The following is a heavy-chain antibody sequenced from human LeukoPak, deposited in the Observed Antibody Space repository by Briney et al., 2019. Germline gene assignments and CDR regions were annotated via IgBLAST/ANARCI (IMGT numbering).Heavy chain of an antibody. CDR2: ISAYNGNT. J-gene: IGHJ5*02. D-gene: IGHD3-10*01. CDR1: GYTFPSYG. Sequence: ASVKVSCKASGYTFPSYGISWVRQAPGQGLEWMGWISAYNGNTDYAQKLQGRVTMTTDTSTSTAYVELRSLRSEDTAVYYCATGVYYGSGSYDSRSNWFDPWGQGTLVTVSS. V-gene: IGHV1-18*01. CDR3: ATGVYYGSGSYDSRSNWFDP.